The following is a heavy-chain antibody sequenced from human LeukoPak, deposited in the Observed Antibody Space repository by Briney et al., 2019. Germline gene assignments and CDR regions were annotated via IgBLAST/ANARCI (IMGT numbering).Heavy chain of an antibody. J-gene: IGHJ4*02. D-gene: IGHD3-22*01. Sequence: SETLSLTCTVSGGSISSYYWGWIRQPPGKGLEWIGYIYYSGSTNYNPSLKSRVTISVDTSKNQFSLKLSSVTAADTAVYYCARSKGRYYYDSSGYPPFDYWGQGTLVTVSS. CDR1: GGSISSYY. V-gene: IGHV4-59*01. CDR2: IYYSGST. CDR3: ARSKGRYYYDSSGYPPFDY.